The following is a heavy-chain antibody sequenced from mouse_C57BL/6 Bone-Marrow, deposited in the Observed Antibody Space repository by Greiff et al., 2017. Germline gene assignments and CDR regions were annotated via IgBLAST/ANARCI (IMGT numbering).Heavy chain of an antibody. V-gene: IGHV1-55*01. CDR1: GYTFTSYW. J-gene: IGHJ4*01. CDR2: VYPGSGST. D-gene: IGHD1-1*01. CDR3: ARWLLRYYYAMDD. Sequence: QVQLQQSGAELVKPGASVKMSCKASGYTFTSYWITWVKQRPGPGLEWIGDVYPGSGSTNYNEKFKSKATLTVDTSSSTAYMQLSSLTSEDSAVYYCARWLLRYYYAMDDWGQGTSVTVSS.